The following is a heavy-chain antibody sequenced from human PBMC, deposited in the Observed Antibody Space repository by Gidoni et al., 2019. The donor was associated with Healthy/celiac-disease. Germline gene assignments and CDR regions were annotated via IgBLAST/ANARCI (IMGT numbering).Heavy chain of an antibody. V-gene: IGHV3-73*02. CDR1: GFTFSGSA. CDR2: IRSKANSYAT. D-gene: IGHD5-12*01. J-gene: IGHJ4*02. Sequence: EVQLVESGGGLVQPGGSLKLSCAASGFTFSGSAMPWVRQASGKGLEWVGRIRSKANSYATAYAASVKGRFTISRDDSKNTAYLQMNSLKTEDTAVYYCTWLQFDYWGQGTLVTVSS. CDR3: TWLQFDY.